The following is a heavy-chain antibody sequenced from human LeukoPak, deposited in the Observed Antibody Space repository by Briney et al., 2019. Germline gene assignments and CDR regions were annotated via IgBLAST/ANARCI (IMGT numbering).Heavy chain of an antibody. Sequence: SETLSLTCAVYGGSFSGYYWSWIRQPPGKGLEWIGEINHSGSTNYNPSLKSRVTISVDTSKNQFSLKLSSVTAADTAVYYCARKNRFGSSWYSYLPLYYFDYWGQGTLVTVSS. D-gene: IGHD6-13*01. V-gene: IGHV4-34*01. J-gene: IGHJ4*02. CDR2: INHSGST. CDR3: ARKNRFGSSWYSYLPLYYFDY. CDR1: GGSFSGYY.